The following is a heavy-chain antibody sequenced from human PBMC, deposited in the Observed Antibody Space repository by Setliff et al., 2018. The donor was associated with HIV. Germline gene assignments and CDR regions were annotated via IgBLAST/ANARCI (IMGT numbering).Heavy chain of an antibody. CDR3: ARSPGYSSGWTPGYYYYMDV. Sequence: SVKVSCKASGGTFSSYAISWVRQAPGQGLEWMGGIIPIFGTANYAQRFQGRVTITADESTSTAYMELSSLRSEDTAVYYCARSPGYSSGWTPGYYYYMDVWGKGATVTVSS. CDR2: IIPIFGTA. V-gene: IGHV1-69*13. D-gene: IGHD6-19*01. J-gene: IGHJ6*03. CDR1: GGTFSSYA.